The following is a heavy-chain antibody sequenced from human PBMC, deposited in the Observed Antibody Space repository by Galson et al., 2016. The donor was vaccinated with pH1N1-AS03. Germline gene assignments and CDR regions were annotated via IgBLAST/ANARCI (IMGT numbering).Heavy chain of an antibody. J-gene: IGHJ4*02. Sequence: SLRLSCAASGFTFSNYIMNWVRQAPGKALEWVSAISGGGGSTYYADSVKGRFTISRDNSKNTLYLQMNSLRVEDTAVYYCAKDVLDCSGGRCYPGTTDSWGQGTLVTVSS. D-gene: IGHD2-15*01. CDR2: ISGGGGST. CDR1: GFTFSNYI. V-gene: IGHV3-23*01. CDR3: AKDVLDCSGGRCYPGTTDS.